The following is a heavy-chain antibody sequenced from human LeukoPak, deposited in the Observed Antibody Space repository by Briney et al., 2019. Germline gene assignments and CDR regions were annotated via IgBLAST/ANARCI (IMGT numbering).Heavy chain of an antibody. J-gene: IGHJ4*02. CDR2: LNEDGGIT. CDR3: TRDIGGRSAY. V-gene: IGHV3-74*01. CDR1: GFSFSSFW. Sequence: GGSLRLSCEASGFSFSSFWMHWVRQAPGEGLVWVSRLNEDGGITNYADFAKGRFTISRDNARNTLYLQMNSLSADDTAVYYCTRDIGGRSAYWGQGTLVTVSS. D-gene: IGHD3-16*01.